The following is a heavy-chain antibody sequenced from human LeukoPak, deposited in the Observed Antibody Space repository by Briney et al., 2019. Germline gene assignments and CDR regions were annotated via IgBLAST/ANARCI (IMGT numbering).Heavy chain of an antibody. CDR3: AKDIGWWFGDKGEYFQH. CDR2: NSWNSGSI. J-gene: IGHJ1*01. V-gene: IGHV3-9*01. D-gene: IGHD3-10*01. CDR1: GFTFDDYA. Sequence: GRSLRLSCAASGFTFDDYAMHWVRQAPGKGLEWVSGNSWNSGSIGYADSVKGRFTISRDNAKNSLYLQMNSLRAEDTALYYCAKDIGWWFGDKGEYFQHWGQGTLVTVSS.